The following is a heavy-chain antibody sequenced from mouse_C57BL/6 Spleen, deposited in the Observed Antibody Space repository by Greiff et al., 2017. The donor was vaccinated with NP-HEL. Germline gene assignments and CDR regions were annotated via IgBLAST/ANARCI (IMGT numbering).Heavy chain of an antibody. J-gene: IGHJ2*01. V-gene: IGHV1-63*01. D-gene: IGHD2-5*01. CDR2: IYPGGGYT. CDR1: GYTFTNYW. CDR3: ARSGYSNPYFDY. Sequence: VKLMESGAELVRPGTSVKMSCKASGYTFTNYWIGWAKQRPGHGLEWIGDIYPGGGYTNYNEKFKGKATLTADKSSSTAYMQFSSLTSEDSAIYYCARSGYSNPYFDYWGQGTTLTVSS.